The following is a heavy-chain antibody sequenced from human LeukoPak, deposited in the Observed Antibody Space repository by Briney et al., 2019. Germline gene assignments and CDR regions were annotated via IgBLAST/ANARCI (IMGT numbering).Heavy chain of an antibody. CDR3: ARVQYQVLFEGNWFDP. CDR2: INPNSIDT. Sequence: GASVKVSCKAAGYTFSGYYIHWVRQAPGQGLEWMGWINPNSIDTHYAHKFQGRVTMTREKSSRRAYMVLKSMISEDTAVYYCARVQYQVLFEGNWFDPWGQGTLVTVYS. V-gene: IGHV1-2*07. CDR1: GYTFSGYY. J-gene: IGHJ5*02. D-gene: IGHD2-2*01.